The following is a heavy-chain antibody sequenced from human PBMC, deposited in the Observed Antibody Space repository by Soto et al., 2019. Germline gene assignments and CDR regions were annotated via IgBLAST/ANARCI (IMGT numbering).Heavy chain of an antibody. CDR3: ARDQDYDSSALPGY. CDR1: GFTFSSYA. D-gene: IGHD3-22*01. Sequence: GSLRLSCAASGFTFSSYAMHWVRQAPGKGLEWVAVISYDGSNKYYADSVKGRFTISRDNSKNTLYLQMNSLRAEDTAVYYCARDQDYDSSALPGYWGQGTLVTVSS. J-gene: IGHJ4*02. V-gene: IGHV3-30-3*01. CDR2: ISYDGSNK.